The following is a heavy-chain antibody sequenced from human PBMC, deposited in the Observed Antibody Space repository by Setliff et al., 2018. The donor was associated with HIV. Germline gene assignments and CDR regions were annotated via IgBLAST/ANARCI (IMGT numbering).Heavy chain of an antibody. D-gene: IGHD6-6*01. CDR3: ARDHIAARSVDY. Sequence: ASVKVSCKTSAYTFNSYYMHWIRQAPGQGLEWMGLIGPSGSSTTYAQNFQGRVTMSRNTSTNTVYMELSSLRSEDTAVYYCARDHIAARSVDYWGQGTLVTVS. V-gene: IGHV1-46*02. CDR1: AYTFNSYY. J-gene: IGHJ4*02. CDR2: IGPSGSST.